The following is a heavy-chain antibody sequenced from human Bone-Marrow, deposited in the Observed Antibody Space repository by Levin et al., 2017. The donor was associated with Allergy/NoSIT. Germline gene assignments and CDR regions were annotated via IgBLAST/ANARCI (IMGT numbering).Heavy chain of an antibody. J-gene: IGHJ4*02. CDR1: GYTFTTFY. D-gene: IGHD2-21*01. V-gene: IGHV1-46*01. CDR2: ITPTVGTT. Sequence: GESLKISCKASGYTFTTFYMHWVRQAPGQGLEWMGKITPTVGTTTYTQKFQGRVTMTRDTSTSTVYMELSSLRSEDTAVYYCARDVAGYLDNWGQGTLVTVSS. CDR3: ARDVAGYLDN.